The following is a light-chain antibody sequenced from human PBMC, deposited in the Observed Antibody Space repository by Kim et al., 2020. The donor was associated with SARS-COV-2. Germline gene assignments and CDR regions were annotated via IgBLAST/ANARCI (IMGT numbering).Light chain of an antibody. CDR3: ATWDDDLDGPV. J-gene: IGLJ3*02. CDR2: RTD. V-gene: IGLV1-44*01. Sequence: ELTQPPSTSGTPGQRVTISCSGSSSNIGGNHVKWFQQVPGTAPKLLMSRTDERPSGVPDRFSGSKSGTSASLAISGLQSEDEADYYCATWDDDLDGPVFGGGTKLTVL. CDR1: SSNIGGNH.